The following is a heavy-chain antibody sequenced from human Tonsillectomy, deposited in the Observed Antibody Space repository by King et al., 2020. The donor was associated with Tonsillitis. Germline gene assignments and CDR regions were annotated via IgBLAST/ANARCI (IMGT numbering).Heavy chain of an antibody. CDR3: AKPIKYCSGGSCSFDY. D-gene: IGHD2-15*01. CDR1: GFTFSSYG. V-gene: IGHV3-30*02. J-gene: IGHJ4*02. Sequence: VQLVESGGGVVQPGGSLRLSCAASGFTFSSYGMHRVRQAPGKGLEWVAFIRYDGSNKYYADSVKGRFTISRDNSKNTVNLQMNSLRAEDTAVYYCAKPIKYCSGGSCSFDYWGQGTLVTVSS. CDR2: IRYDGSNK.